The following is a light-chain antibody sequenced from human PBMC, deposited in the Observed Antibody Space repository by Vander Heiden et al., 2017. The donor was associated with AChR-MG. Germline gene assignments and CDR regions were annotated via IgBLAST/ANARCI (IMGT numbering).Light chain of an antibody. CDR3: NIWDSSSDHVL. CDR2: DER. Sequence: SAVLTQPPSVSVAPGQTARITCGGNHPGRESVHWYQPTPGQAPLFVILDERDPATGIPGQISGSKTGNTATLTISRVKAVDEAEYYCNIWDSSSDHVLFGGGPKLTAL. CDR1: HPGRES. V-gene: IGLV3-21*02. J-gene: IGLJ2*01.